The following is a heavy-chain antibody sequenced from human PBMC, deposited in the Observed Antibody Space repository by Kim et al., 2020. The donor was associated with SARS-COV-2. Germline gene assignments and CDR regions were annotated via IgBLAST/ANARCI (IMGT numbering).Heavy chain of an antibody. J-gene: IGHJ3*02. V-gene: IGHV3-13*01. Sequence: YPGSVKGRFTISRENAKNSLYLQMNSLRAGDTAVYDCARGYSSSWYWAFDIWGQGTMVTVSS. CDR3: ARGYSSSWYWAFDI. D-gene: IGHD6-13*01.